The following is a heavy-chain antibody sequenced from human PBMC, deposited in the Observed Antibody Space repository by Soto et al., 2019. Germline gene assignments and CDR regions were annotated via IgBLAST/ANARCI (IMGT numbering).Heavy chain of an antibody. CDR1: GFTFISYA. D-gene: IGHD3-22*01. CDR3: TYYYDSSGYYPPGMDV. V-gene: IGHV3-23*01. J-gene: IGHJ6*02. Sequence: GESLKIFCAASGFTFISYAMSWVRQAPGKGLEWVSAISGSGGSTYYADSVKGRFTISRDNSKNTLYLQMNSLRAEDTAVYYCTYYYDSSGYYPPGMDVWGQGTTVTVSS. CDR2: ISGSGGST.